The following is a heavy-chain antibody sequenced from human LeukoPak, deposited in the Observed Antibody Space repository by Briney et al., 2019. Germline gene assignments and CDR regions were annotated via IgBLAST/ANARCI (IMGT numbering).Heavy chain of an antibody. J-gene: IGHJ5*02. CDR3: AGGLAAAAWFDP. V-gene: IGHV4-59*01. CDR2: IYYTGST. D-gene: IGHD6-13*01. Sequence: SETLSLTCTVSGGSISSYYWSWIRQPPGKGLEWIGYIYYTGSTNYNPSLKSRVTVLVDTSKNQFSLELSSVTAADTAVYYCAGGLAAAAWFDPWGQGTLVTVSS. CDR1: GGSISSYY.